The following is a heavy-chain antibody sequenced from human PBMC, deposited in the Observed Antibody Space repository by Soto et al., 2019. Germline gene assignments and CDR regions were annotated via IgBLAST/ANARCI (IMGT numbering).Heavy chain of an antibody. D-gene: IGHD1-26*01. Sequence: ASVKVSCKPSGYSFSDYFIQWVRQAPGQGLEWVAWINPKTAATNYAKKFRGRVSLTWDTSSTTAYMELTRLRPDDTAVYYCARIKWGLNYYNGMDVWGQGTTVTV. CDR1: GYSFSDYF. CDR3: ARIKWGLNYYNGMDV. CDR2: INPKTAAT. J-gene: IGHJ6*02. V-gene: IGHV1-2*02.